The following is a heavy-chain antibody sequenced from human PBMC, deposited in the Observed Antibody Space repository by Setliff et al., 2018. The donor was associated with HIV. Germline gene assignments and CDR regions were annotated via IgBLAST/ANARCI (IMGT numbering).Heavy chain of an antibody. Sequence: GESLKISCKGSGYSFTSYWIGWVRQMPGKGLEWMGIIYPGDSDTRYSPSFQGQVTISADKSISTAYLQWSSLKASDTAMYYCARSATYDYDSSGVPYYYDYMDVWGKGTTVTVSS. CDR2: IYPGDSDT. CDR1: GYSFTSYW. D-gene: IGHD3-22*01. J-gene: IGHJ6*03. CDR3: ARSATYDYDSSGVPYYYDYMDV. V-gene: IGHV5-51*01.